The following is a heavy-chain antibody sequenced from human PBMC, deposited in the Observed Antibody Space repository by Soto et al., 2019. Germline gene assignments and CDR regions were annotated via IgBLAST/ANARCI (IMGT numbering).Heavy chain of an antibody. CDR3: ARELEVGATPDLEFDY. D-gene: IGHD1-26*01. CDR1: GFTFSSYS. J-gene: IGHJ4*02. V-gene: IGHV3-48*02. CDR2: ISSSSSTI. Sequence: EVQLVESGGGLVQPGGSLRLSCAASGFTFSSYSMNWVRQAPGKGLEWVSYISSSSSTIYYADSVKGRFTISRDNAKNSLYLQMNSLRDEDTAVYYCARELEVGATPDLEFDYWGQGTLVTVSS.